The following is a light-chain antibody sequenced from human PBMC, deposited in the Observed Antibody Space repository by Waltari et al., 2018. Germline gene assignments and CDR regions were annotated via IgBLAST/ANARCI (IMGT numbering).Light chain of an antibody. J-gene: IGLJ2*01. CDR1: SSHVGDY. CDR3: SSYAGSNNLV. CDR2: EVT. Sequence: QSALTQPPSASGSPGQSVTIPCTGTSSHVGDYVSWYQRHPGKAPKLMISEVTKRPSGVPDRFSGSKSGNTASLTVSGLQAEDEADYYCSSYAGSNNLVFGGGTKLTVL. V-gene: IGLV2-8*01.